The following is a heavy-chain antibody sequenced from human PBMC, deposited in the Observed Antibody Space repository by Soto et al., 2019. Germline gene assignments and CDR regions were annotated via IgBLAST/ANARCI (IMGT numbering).Heavy chain of an antibody. CDR2: LHSGGDT. V-gene: IGHV3-53*04. Sequence: EVQLLESGGGLVQPGGSLRLSCVASGIPVSSNYMTWVRQAPGKGLEWVSVLHSGGDTYYANSVKGRFTISRHNSTITLFLQMNSLTAEDTAVYYCAREGPYYYATRMDVWGQGPTVTV. J-gene: IGHJ6*02. D-gene: IGHD3-10*01. CDR3: AREGPYYYATRMDV. CDR1: GIPVSSNY.